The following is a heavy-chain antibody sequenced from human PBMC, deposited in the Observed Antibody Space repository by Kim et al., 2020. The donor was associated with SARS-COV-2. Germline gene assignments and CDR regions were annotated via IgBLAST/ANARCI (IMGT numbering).Heavy chain of an antibody. Sequence: SETLSLTCIVSGGSISSYYWSWIRQPPGKGLEWIGYIYFSGSTNYNPSLKSRATISLDTSRNQFPLRLSSVTAADTAVYYYARHSPTYYFDGSVYYRYLDYWGQGTLVTVSS. V-gene: IGHV4-59*08. CDR1: GGSISSYY. J-gene: IGHJ4*02. CDR2: IYFSGST. D-gene: IGHD3-22*01. CDR3: ARHSPTYYFDGSVYYRYLDY.